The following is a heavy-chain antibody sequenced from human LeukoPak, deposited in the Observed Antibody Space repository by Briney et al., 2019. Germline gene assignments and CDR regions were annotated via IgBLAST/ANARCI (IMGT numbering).Heavy chain of an antibody. CDR3: ARDYSYGFLN. Sequence: GGSLRLSCVVSGFTFSTSAMSWVRQAPGRGLEWVSYISGSSRPIYYADSVKGRFTISRDNAKNSLYLQMNGLRAEDTAVYYCARDYSYGFLNWGQGTLVTVSS. CDR1: GFTFSTSA. CDR2: ISGSSRPI. J-gene: IGHJ4*02. D-gene: IGHD5-18*01. V-gene: IGHV3-48*01.